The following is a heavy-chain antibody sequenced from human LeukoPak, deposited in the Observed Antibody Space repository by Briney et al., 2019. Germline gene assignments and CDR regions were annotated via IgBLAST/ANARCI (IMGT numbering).Heavy chain of an antibody. J-gene: IGHJ4*02. CDR1: GVSITSGTYY. CDR2: IYSTGRI. CDR3: ARASETAMVTL. Sequence: SETLSLTCTVSGVSITSGTYYWTWIRQPAGKGLEWIGRIYSTGRINYNPSLKSRVTMLLDTSKNHIFLKLTSVTAADTAIYFCARASETAMVTLWGQGTLVTVSS. V-gene: IGHV4-61*02. D-gene: IGHD5-18*01.